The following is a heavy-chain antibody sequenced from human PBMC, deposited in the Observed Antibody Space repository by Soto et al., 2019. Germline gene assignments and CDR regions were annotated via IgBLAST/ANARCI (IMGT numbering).Heavy chain of an antibody. J-gene: IGHJ6*02. Sequence: GASVKVSCTASGGTFSSYAISWVRQAPGQGLEWMGGIIPIFGTANYAQKFQGRVTITADESTSTAYMELSSLRSEDTAVYYCARVGVIDFGVVISRTAQKPYYYYGMDVWGQGTTVTVSS. V-gene: IGHV1-69*13. CDR2: IIPIFGTA. D-gene: IGHD3-3*01. CDR1: GGTFSSYA. CDR3: ARVGVIDFGVVISRTAQKPYYYYGMDV.